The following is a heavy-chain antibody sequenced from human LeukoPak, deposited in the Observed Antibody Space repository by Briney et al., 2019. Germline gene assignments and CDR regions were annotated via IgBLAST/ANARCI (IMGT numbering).Heavy chain of an antibody. V-gene: IGHV3-11*04. CDR3: ARVIRYCSGGSCYTLDAFDI. CDR1: GFTFSDYY. J-gene: IGHJ3*02. CDR2: ISSSGSTI. Sequence: GGSLGLSCAASGFTFSDYYMSWIRQAPGKGLEWVSYISSSGSTIYYADSVKGRFTISRDNAKNSLYLQMNSLRAEDTAVYYCARVIRYCSGGSCYTLDAFDIWGQGTMVTVSS. D-gene: IGHD2-15*01.